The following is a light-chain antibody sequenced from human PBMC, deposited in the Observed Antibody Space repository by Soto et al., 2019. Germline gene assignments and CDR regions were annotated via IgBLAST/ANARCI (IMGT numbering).Light chain of an antibody. CDR1: SSNIGNNY. CDR2: ENN. Sequence: QSVLTQPPSVSAAPGQKVSISCSGSSSNIGNNYVSWYQHLPGTAPKLPLYENNKRPSWIPDRFSGSASGTSATLGITGVQSGEEADYYCGAWDGSLSAKVFGGGTQLTVL. J-gene: IGLJ3*02. V-gene: IGLV1-51*02. CDR3: GAWDGSLSAKV.